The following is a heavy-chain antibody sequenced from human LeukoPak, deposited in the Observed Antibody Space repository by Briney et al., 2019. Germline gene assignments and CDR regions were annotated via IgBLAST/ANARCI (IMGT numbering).Heavy chain of an antibody. V-gene: IGHV3-11*01. CDR3: AAYYGSGSPVH. CDR2: ISSGSNTI. CDR1: GFTFSDYY. Sequence: TGGSLRLSCTASGFTFSDYYMGWIRQAPGKGLEWVSYISSGSNTIFYADSLKGRLTISRDNAKSSLYLQMNSLGAEDTAVYYCAAYYGSGSPVHWGQGTLVTVSS. J-gene: IGHJ4*02. D-gene: IGHD3-10*01.